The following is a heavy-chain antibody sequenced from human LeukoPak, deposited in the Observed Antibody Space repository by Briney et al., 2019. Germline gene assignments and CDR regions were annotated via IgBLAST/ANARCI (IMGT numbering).Heavy chain of an antibody. V-gene: IGHV1-46*01. D-gene: IGHD6-19*01. CDR2: INPSGGST. J-gene: IGHJ4*02. CDR1: GYTFTSYY. CDR3: AKRSIAVADPSYYFDY. Sequence: ASVKVSCKASGYTFTSYYMHWVRQAPGEGLEWMGIINPSGGSTSYAQKFQGRVTMTRDTSISTAYMELSRLRSDDTAVYYCAKRSIAVADPSYYFDYWGQGTLVTVSS.